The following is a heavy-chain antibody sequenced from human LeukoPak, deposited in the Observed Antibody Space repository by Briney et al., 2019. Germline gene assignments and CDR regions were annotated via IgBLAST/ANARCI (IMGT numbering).Heavy chain of an antibody. CDR1: GDSINNYY. V-gene: IGHV4-59*01. J-gene: IGHJ4*02. D-gene: IGHD6-19*01. CDR3: ARDRASGWYFDL. Sequence: SETLSLTCIVSGDSINNYYWSWIRQPPGKELEWIGYINYSGSTDYNPSLKSRVTISVDTSKNQFSLKLSSVTTADTAMYYCARDRASGWYFDLWGQGTLVTVSS. CDR2: INYSGST.